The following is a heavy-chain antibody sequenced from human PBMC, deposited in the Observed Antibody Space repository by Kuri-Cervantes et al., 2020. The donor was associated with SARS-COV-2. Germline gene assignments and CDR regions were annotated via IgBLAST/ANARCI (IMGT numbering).Heavy chain of an antibody. CDR3: ATTSPYDSSGINWFDP. Sequence: SVKVSCKASGGTFSSYAISWVRQAPGQGLEWTGRIIPIFGTANYAQKFQGRVTITADESTSTAYMELSSLRSEDTAVYYCATTSPYDSSGINWFDPWGQGTLVTVSS. CDR2: IIPIFGTA. D-gene: IGHD3-22*01. V-gene: IGHV1-69*13. CDR1: GGTFSSYA. J-gene: IGHJ5*02.